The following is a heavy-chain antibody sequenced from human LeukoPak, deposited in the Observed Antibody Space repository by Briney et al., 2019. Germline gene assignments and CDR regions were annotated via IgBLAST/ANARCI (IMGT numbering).Heavy chain of an antibody. V-gene: IGHV4-4*07. J-gene: IGHJ4*02. CDR3: ARVSGTGGWYFLYYFDY. CDR1: GGSISSYY. Sequence: SETLSLTCTVSGGSISSYYWSWIRQPAGKGLEWIGRIYTSGSTNYNPSLKSRVTMSVDTSKNQFSLKLSSVTAADTAVYYCARVSGTGGWYFLYYFDYWGQGTLVTVSS. D-gene: IGHD6-19*01. CDR2: IYTSGST.